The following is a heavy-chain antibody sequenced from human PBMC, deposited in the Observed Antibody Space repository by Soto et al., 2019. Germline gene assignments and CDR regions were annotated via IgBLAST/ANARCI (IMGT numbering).Heavy chain of an antibody. CDR2: INPSGGST. CDR1: GYTFTSYY. CDR3: ARDQVHSYSNYGWFDP. J-gene: IGHJ5*02. Sequence: ASVKVSCKASGYTFTSYYMHWVRQAPGQGPEWMGIINPSGGSTSYAQKFQGRVTMTRDTSTSTVYMELSSLRSEDTAVYYCARDQVHSYSNYGWFDPWGQGTLVTVSS. V-gene: IGHV1-46*01. D-gene: IGHD4-4*01.